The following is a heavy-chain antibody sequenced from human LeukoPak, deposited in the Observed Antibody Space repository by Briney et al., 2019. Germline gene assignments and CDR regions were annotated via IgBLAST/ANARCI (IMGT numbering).Heavy chain of an antibody. CDR3: AKDPATVAGPPVDFDY. V-gene: IGHV3-23*01. CDR2: ISGSGGST. CDR1: GFTFSSYA. Sequence: GGSLTLSCAASGFTFSSYAMSWVRQAPGKGLEWVSAISGSGGSTYYADSVKGRFTISRDNSKNTLYLQMNSLRAEDTAVYYCAKDPATVAGPPVDFDYWGQGTLVTVSS. J-gene: IGHJ4*02. D-gene: IGHD6-19*01.